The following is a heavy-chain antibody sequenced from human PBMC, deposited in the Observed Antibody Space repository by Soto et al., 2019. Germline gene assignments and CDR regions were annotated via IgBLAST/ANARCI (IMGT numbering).Heavy chain of an antibody. Sequence: NGSCKASGYTFTSYDINWVRQATGQGLEWMGWMNPNSGNTGYAQKFQGRVTMTRNTSISTAYMELSSLRSEDTAVYYCARVARGTVTEFDYWGQGTLVTVSS. V-gene: IGHV1-8*01. D-gene: IGHD4-4*01. J-gene: IGHJ4*02. CDR3: ARVARGTVTEFDY. CDR2: MNPNSGNT. CDR1: GYTFTSYD.